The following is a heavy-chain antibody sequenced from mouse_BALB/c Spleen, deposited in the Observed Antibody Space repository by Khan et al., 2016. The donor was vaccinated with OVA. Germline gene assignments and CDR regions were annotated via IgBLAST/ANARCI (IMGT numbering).Heavy chain of an antibody. Sequence: EVELVESGRDLVKPGGSLRLSCAASGFTFSTYGMTWVRQPPGKRLEWVATINTDGDYTYYPDTLKGRFTFSRNNAENTLYLQMSSLKSEDTAIYYCASHLTGSFAYWGQGTLVTVSA. D-gene: IGHD4-1*01. CDR3: ASHLTGSFAY. CDR2: INTDGDYT. J-gene: IGHJ3*01. CDR1: GFTFSTYG. V-gene: IGHV5-6*01.